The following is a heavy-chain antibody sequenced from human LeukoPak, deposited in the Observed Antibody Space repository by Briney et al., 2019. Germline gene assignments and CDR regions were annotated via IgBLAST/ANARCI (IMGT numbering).Heavy chain of an antibody. D-gene: IGHD3-10*01. CDR2: ISSSSSTI. CDR3: ARPLMYYYGSETYFWFDP. CDR1: GFTFSSYS. Sequence: GGSLRLSCAASGFTFSSYSMNWVRQAPGKGLEWVSYISSSSSTIYYADSVKGRFTISRDNVKNSLYLQMNSLRAEDTAVYYCARPLMYYYGSETYFWFDPWGQGTPVTVSS. J-gene: IGHJ5*02. V-gene: IGHV3-48*04.